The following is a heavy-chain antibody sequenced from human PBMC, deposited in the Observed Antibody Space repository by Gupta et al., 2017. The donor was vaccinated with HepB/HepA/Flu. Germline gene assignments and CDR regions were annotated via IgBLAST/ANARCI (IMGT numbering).Heavy chain of an antibody. D-gene: IGHD3-3*01. CDR1: GFTLSGYS. V-gene: IGHV3-7*01. CDR3: ANLKGDFTIFEN. CDR2: LNLNGNMD. J-gene: IGHJ4*02. Sequence: EVQLVESGGGWVQPGGSLRLSCAASGFTLSGYSLSWIRQAPGKGLEWVASLNLNGNMDYYVDSVKGRFTVSRDTAKNSLYLQMNGLRAEDTAVYYCANLKGDFTIFENWGQGTLVTVSS.